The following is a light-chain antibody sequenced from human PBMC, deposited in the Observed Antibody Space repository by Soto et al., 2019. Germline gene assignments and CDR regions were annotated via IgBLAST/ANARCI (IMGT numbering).Light chain of an antibody. V-gene: IGKV1-5*03. CDR1: QSISSW. CDR3: QQRSNWPIT. J-gene: IGKJ5*01. CDR2: KAS. Sequence: DIQMTQSPSTLSASVGDRVTITCRASQSISSWLAWYQQKPGKAPKLLIYKASTLKSGVPSRFSGSGSGTEFTLTISSLQPDDFAVYYCQQRSNWPITFGQGTRLEIK.